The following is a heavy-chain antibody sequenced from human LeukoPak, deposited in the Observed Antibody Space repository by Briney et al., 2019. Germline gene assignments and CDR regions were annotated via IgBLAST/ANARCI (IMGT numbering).Heavy chain of an antibody. CDR3: ARTRKSYYYDSSGYYYMLGKHDAFDI. D-gene: IGHD3-22*01. CDR1: GGSFSGYY. Sequence: SETLSLTCAGYGGSFSGYYWSWIRQPPGKGLEWIGEINHSGSTNYNPSLKSRVTISVDTSKNQFSLKLSSVTAADTAVYYCARTRKSYYYDSSGYYYMLGKHDAFDIWGQGTMVTVSS. J-gene: IGHJ3*02. CDR2: INHSGST. V-gene: IGHV4-34*01.